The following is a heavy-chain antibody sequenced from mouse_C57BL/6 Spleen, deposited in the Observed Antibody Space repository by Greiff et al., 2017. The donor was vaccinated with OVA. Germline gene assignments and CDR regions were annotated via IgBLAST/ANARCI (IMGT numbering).Heavy chain of an antibody. Sequence: VQLQQSGPELVKPGASVKISCKASGYTFTDYYMNWVKQSHGKSLEWFGDINPNNGGTSYNQKFKGKATLTVDKSSSTSYMELRSLTSEDSAIYCCASPPRDYWGQGTTLTVSS. CDR3: ASPPRDY. V-gene: IGHV1-26*01. J-gene: IGHJ2*01. CDR2: INPNNGGT. CDR1: GYTFTDYY.